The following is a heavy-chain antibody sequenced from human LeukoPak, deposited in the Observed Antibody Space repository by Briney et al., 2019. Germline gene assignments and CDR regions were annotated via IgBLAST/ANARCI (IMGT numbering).Heavy chain of an antibody. J-gene: IGHJ3*02. Sequence: PGRSLRLSCAASGFTFSSYGMHWVRQAPGKGLEWVAVIWYDGSNKYYADSVKGRFTISRDNSKNTLYLQMNSLRAEDTAVYYCARRDGLVGATDAFDIWGQGTMVTVSS. CDR3: ARRDGLVGATDAFDI. CDR1: GFTFSSYG. D-gene: IGHD1-26*01. V-gene: IGHV3-33*01. CDR2: IWYDGSNK.